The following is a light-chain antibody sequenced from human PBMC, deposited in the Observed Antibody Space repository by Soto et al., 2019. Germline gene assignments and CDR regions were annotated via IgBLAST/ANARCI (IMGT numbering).Light chain of an antibody. Sequence: EIVLTQSPGTLSLSPGERATLSCRASQSVSSSYLAWYQQNPGQAPRLLIYGASSRATGIPDRFSGSGSGTDFTLTINRLEPEDFAVYYCQQYGSSGYTFGQGTTLEIK. J-gene: IGKJ2*01. CDR1: QSVSSSY. CDR2: GAS. V-gene: IGKV3-20*01. CDR3: QQYGSSGYT.